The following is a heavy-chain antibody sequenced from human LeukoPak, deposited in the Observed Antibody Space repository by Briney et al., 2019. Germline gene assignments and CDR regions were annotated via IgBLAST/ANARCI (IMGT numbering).Heavy chain of an antibody. CDR2: IYYSGST. D-gene: IGHD3-16*01. Sequence: SETLSLTCTVSGGSISDSDYYWGWIRQPPGKGLEWIGSIYYSGSTYYNPSLKSRVTISVDTSKNQFSLKLSSVTAADTAVYYCAKDWGEYFDYVWGSFTSFDFWGQGTLVTVSS. V-gene: IGHV4-39*07. CDR3: AKDWGEYFDYVWGSFTSFDF. CDR1: GGSISDSDYY. J-gene: IGHJ4*02.